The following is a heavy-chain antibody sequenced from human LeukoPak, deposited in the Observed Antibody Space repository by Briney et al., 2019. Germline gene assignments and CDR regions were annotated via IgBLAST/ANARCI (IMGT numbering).Heavy chain of an antibody. D-gene: IGHD2-15*01. J-gene: IGHJ4*02. CDR3: AKQLGYCSDGSCYFPY. CDR1: GFTFSSSA. CDR2: ISNNGGYT. V-gene: IGHV3-23*01. Sequence: GGSQRLSCAASGFTFSSSAMSWVRQAPGKGLEWVSAISNNGGYTYYADSVQGRFTISRDNSKSTLCLQMNSLRAEDTAVYYCAKQLGYCSDGSCYFPYWGQGTLVTVSS.